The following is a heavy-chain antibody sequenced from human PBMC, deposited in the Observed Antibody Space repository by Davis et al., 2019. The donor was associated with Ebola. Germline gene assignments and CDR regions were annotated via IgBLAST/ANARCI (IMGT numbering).Heavy chain of an antibody. CDR2: IIPIFGTA. J-gene: IGHJ4*02. CDR1: GGTFSSYA. D-gene: IGHD3-22*01. Sequence: SVKVSCKASGGTFSSYAISWVRQAPGQGLEWMGGIIPIFGTANYAQKFQGRVTMTRDTSTSTVYMELSSLRSEDTAVYYCARTGRYDSSGYSPGVIDYWGQGTLVTVSS. V-gene: IGHV1-69*05. CDR3: ARTGRYDSSGYSPGVIDY.